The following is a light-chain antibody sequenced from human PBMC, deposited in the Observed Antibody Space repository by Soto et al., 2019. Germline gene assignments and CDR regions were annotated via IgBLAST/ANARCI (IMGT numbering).Light chain of an antibody. CDR1: QSISSY. CDR2: AAS. J-gene: IGKJ1*01. V-gene: IGKV1-39*01. Sequence: DIQMTQSPSSLSASVGDRVTITCRASQSISSYLNWYQQKPGKAPKLLIYAASSLQSGVPSRFSGSGSGTVFTLTISSLQPEDFATYYCQQSYSTPTTFGQGTKVEIK. CDR3: QQSYSTPTT.